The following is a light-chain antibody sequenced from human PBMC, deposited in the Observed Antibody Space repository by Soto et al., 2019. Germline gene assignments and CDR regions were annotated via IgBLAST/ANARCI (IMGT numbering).Light chain of an antibody. CDR1: QSVSSSY. CDR2: GAS. Sequence: EIVLTQSPGTLSLSPGERATLSCRASQSVSSSYLAWYQQKPGQAPRLVIYGASSRASGIPDRFSGSGSGTDVTLTISRLEPEDFGVYYCQQYGRPPYTFGQGTNLEFK. J-gene: IGKJ2*01. V-gene: IGKV3-20*01. CDR3: QQYGRPPYT.